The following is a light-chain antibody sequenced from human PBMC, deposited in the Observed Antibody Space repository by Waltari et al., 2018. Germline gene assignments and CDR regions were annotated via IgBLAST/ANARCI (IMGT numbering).Light chain of an antibody. Sequence: EVVLTQPPGTLSLPPGEKAPLSCRASQTLTKRYLAWYQQKPGQAPRLLIYGASSRAAGIPDSFSGSGSGTDFTLTINRLEPDDFAVYYCQQYGSSILYTFGQGTKLEIK. J-gene: IGKJ2*01. CDR2: GAS. V-gene: IGKV3-20*01. CDR1: QTLTKRY. CDR3: QQYGSSILYT.